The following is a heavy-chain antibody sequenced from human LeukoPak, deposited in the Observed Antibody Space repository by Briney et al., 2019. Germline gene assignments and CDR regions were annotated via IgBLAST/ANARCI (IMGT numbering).Heavy chain of an antibody. CDR2: INPSGGST. J-gene: IGHJ5*02. CDR3: ARDHPLIAVAGRGNWFDP. V-gene: IGHV1-46*01. Sequence: WASVKVSCKASGYTFTSYYMHWVRQAPGQGLEWMGIINPSGGSTSYAQKFQGRVTMTRDTSTSTVYMELSSLRSEDTAVYYCARDHPLIAVAGRGNWFDPWGQGTLVTVSS. CDR1: GYTFTSYY. D-gene: IGHD6-19*01.